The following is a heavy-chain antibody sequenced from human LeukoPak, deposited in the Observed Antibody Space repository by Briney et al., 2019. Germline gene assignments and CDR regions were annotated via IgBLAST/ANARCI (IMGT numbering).Heavy chain of an antibody. Sequence: PSGTLSLTCAVSGGSISSYYWSWSRQPPGKGMGWVGYIYSSGTTNYIPSLKSRVTISVDPSKNQSSLKLSSVTAADTAVYYCARAGRPYSPEWFDPWGQGTLVTVSS. D-gene: IGHD3-10*01. J-gene: IGHJ5*02. CDR3: ARAGRPYSPEWFDP. CDR1: GGSISSYY. V-gene: IGHV4-59*01. CDR2: IYSSGTT.